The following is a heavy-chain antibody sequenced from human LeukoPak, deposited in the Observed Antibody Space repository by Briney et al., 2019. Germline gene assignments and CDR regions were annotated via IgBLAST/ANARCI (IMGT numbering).Heavy chain of an antibody. Sequence: PGGSLRLSCAASGFTFSSYSMNWVRQAPGKGLEWVSSISSSSSYIYYADSVKGRFTISRDNAKNSLYLQMNSLRAEDTAVYYCARVKSVLWWELHDYWGQGTLVTVSS. J-gene: IGHJ4*02. CDR2: ISSSSSYI. D-gene: IGHD2-15*01. V-gene: IGHV3-21*01. CDR1: GFTFSSYS. CDR3: ARVKSVLWWELHDY.